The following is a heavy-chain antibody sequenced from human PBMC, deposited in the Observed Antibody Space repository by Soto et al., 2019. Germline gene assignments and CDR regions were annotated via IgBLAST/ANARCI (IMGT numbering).Heavy chain of an antibody. Sequence: SETLSLTCAVSGGSISSSNWWSWVRQPPGKGLEWIGEIYHSGSTNYNPSLKSRVTISVDKSKNQFSLKLSSVTAADTAVYYCAGETKSSIAARPKLDYWGQGTLVTVSS. CDR3: AGETKSSIAARPKLDY. CDR2: IYHSGST. J-gene: IGHJ4*02. CDR1: GGSISSSNW. D-gene: IGHD6-6*01. V-gene: IGHV4-4*02.